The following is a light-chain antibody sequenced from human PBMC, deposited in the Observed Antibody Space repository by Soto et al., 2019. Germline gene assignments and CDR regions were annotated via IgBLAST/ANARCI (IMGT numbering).Light chain of an antibody. CDR1: SSDVGGYTY. J-gene: IGLJ3*02. CDR2: DVS. CDR3: VSYTTTSTLVV. V-gene: IGLV2-14*01. Sequence: QSVLTQPASMSGSPGQSITISCTGISSDVGGYTYVSWYQQHPGKAPKLMISDVSNRASGVSNRFSASKSGNTASLTISGLQAEDEADYYCVSYTTTSTLVVFGGGTKLTVL.